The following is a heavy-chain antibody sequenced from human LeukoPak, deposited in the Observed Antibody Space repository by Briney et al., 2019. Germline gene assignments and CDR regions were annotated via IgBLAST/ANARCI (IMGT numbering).Heavy chain of an antibody. CDR2: IYHSGST. Sequence: PSETLSLTCPVSGGSISSSNWWSWVRQPPGKGLEWIGEIYHSGSTNYNPSLKSRVTISVDKSKNQFSLKLSSVTAADTAVYYCARWYPSRYAFDIWGQGTMVTVSS. CDR1: GGSISSSNW. J-gene: IGHJ3*02. CDR3: ARWYPSRYAFDI. V-gene: IGHV4-4*02. D-gene: IGHD1-14*01.